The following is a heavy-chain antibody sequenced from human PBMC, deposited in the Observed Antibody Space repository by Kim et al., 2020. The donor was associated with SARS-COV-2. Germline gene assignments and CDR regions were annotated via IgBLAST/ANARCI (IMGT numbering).Heavy chain of an antibody. Sequence: SETLSLTCTVSGGSISSGGYYWSWIRQHPGKGLEWIGYIYYSGSTHYNPSLKSRVTISVDTSKNQFSLKLSSVTAADTAVYYCARDLGLEQGWFDPWGQGTLVTVSS. CDR3: ARDLGLEQGWFDP. J-gene: IGHJ5*02. V-gene: IGHV4-31*03. CDR1: GGSISSGGYY. CDR2: IYYSGST. D-gene: IGHD1-1*01.